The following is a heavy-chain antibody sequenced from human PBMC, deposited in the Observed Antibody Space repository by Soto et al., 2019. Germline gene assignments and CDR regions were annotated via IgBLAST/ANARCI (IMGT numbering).Heavy chain of an antibody. Sequence: QVQLVQSGAEVKKPGASVKVSCKASGYTFTSYAMHWVRQAPGQRLEWMGWINAGNGNTKYSQKFQGRVTITRDTSAIIAYMELSSLRSEDTALYYCAISTGIAVWGGYWGQGALVTVSS. CDR2: INAGNGNT. CDR3: AISTGIAVWGGY. D-gene: IGHD6-19*01. J-gene: IGHJ4*02. V-gene: IGHV1-3*01. CDR1: GYTFTSYA.